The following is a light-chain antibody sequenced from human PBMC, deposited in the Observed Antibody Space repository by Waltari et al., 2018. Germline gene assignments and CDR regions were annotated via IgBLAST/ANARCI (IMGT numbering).Light chain of an antibody. J-gene: IGKJ1*01. CDR3: QQFNDWPRT. CDR2: EAS. CDR1: QSISIN. V-gene: IGKV3-15*01. Sequence: GMSHSPVTLSVCQGVRATLTCRASQSISINMVWYQQRPGQAPRILIYEASRRATASPARFSGSGSGTEFTLTISSVQSEDAAVFYCQQFNDWPRTFGQGTKVEIK.